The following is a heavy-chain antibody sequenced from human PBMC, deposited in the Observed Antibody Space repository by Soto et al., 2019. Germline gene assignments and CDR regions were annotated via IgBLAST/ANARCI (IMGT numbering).Heavy chain of an antibody. CDR2: MNPNSGNT. CDR3: ASLLNYYDRSGYYLSSKG. Sequence: ASVKVSCKASGYTFTSYDINWVRQATGQGLEWMGWMNPNSGNTGYAQKFQGRVTMTRNTSISTAYMELSSLRSEDTAVYYCASLLNYYDRSGYYLSSKGCGQGPLVTVYS. D-gene: IGHD3-22*01. V-gene: IGHV1-8*01. J-gene: IGHJ4*02. CDR1: GYTFTSYD.